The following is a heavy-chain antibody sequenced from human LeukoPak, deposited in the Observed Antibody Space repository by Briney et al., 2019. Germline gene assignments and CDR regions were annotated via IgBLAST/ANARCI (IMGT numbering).Heavy chain of an antibody. J-gene: IGHJ3*01. V-gene: IGHV3-48*04. CDR1: GFSFSIYS. D-gene: IGHD1-7*01. CDR2: ISRGGDTM. CDR3: SRDRVPNWDYASLAFDV. Sequence: GGSLRLSCTASGFSFSIYSMNWVRQAPGKGLEWVSYISRGGDTMHYADSVKGRFTISRDNAKNSLYLQMNSLRGEDTAIYYCSRDRVPNWDYASLAFDVWGPGTMVTVSS.